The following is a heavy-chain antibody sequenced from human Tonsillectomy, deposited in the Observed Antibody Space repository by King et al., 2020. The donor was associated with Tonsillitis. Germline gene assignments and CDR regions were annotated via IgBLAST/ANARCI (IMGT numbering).Heavy chain of an antibody. CDR2: IKTNTDGGTT. CDR1: GFTFTNAW. J-gene: IGHJ6*03. V-gene: IGHV3-15*07. CDR3: TTRRLDSSSHTPYHYYYVDV. Sequence: QLVQSGGDLVKPGESLRLSCAASGFTFTNAWMNWVRQAAGKGLEWVGRIKTNTDGGTTDYAAPVKGRFTISRDDSKNTLYLQMNSLTTEDTAVYYCTTRRLDSSSHTPYHYYYVDVWGKGTTVTVSS. D-gene: IGHD6-13*01.